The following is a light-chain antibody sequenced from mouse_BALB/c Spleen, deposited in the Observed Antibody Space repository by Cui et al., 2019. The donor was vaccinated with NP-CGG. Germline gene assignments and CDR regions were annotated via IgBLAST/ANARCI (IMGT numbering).Light chain of an antibody. J-gene: IGLJ1*01. CDR3: ALWYSNHWV. Sequence: QAVLSQASALTISPGETVTLTCRSSTGAVTTSNYANWVQEKPDHLFTGLIGGTNNRAPGVPARFSGSLIGDKAALTITGAQTEDEAIYFCALWYSNHWVFGGGTKLTVL. CDR1: TGAVTTSNY. V-gene: IGLV1*01. CDR2: GTN.